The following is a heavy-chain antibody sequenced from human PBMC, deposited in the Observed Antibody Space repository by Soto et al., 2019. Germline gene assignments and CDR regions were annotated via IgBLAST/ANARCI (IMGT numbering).Heavy chain of an antibody. CDR2: IYSGGYT. J-gene: IGHJ3*02. V-gene: IGHV3-53*01. Sequence: GSLRLSCAASGFSVSINYMTWVRQAPGKGLEWVSLIYSGGYTYYADSVKGRFTISRDNSKNTLYLQMNSLRAEDTAVYYCARERIAAGGTHEAFDIWGQGTMVTVPS. CDR3: ARERIAAGGTHEAFDI. D-gene: IGHD6-13*01. CDR1: GFSVSINY.